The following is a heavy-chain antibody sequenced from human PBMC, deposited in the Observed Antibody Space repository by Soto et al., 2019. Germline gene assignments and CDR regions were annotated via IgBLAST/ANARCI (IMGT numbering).Heavy chain of an antibody. V-gene: IGHV3-23*01. CDR1: GSTFSSFA. CDR3: AKDAYGGAFDI. CDR2: ITGSAGST. Sequence: EVQLLESGGGLVQPGGSLRLSCAASGSTFSSFAMSWVRQAPGKGLEWVSEITGSAGSTYYADSVKGRFTISRDNSRDTLYMQMNTLRAEDTAVYYCAKDAYGGAFDIWGLGTMVTVSS. J-gene: IGHJ3*02. D-gene: IGHD2-21*01.